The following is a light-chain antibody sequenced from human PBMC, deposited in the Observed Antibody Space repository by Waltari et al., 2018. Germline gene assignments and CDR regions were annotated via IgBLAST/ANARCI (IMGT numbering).Light chain of an antibody. V-gene: IGKV3-15*01. Sequence: EIVMTQSPATLSVSPGERATLSCRASQSIGSNLAWYQQKPGQAPRLLIYGASTRATDIPARFSGSGSGTEFTLTISSLQSEDFAVYYCQQYNKWPQYTFGQGTKLQI. CDR2: GAS. CDR3: QQYNKWPQYT. J-gene: IGKJ2*01. CDR1: QSIGSN.